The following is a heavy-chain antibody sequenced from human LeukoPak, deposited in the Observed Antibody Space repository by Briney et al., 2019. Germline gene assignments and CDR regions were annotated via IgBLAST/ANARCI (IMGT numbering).Heavy chain of an antibody. V-gene: IGHV4-34*01. J-gene: IGHJ4*02. CDR2: INHSGST. D-gene: IGHD5-18*01. CDR3: ARVSGYSYISRYFDY. Sequence: SETLSLTCAVYGGSFSGYYWSWIRPPPGKGLEWIGEINHSGSTNYNPSLKSRVTISVDTSKNQFSLKLSSVTAADTAVYYCARVSGYSYISRYFDYWGQGTLVTVSS. CDR1: GGSFSGYY.